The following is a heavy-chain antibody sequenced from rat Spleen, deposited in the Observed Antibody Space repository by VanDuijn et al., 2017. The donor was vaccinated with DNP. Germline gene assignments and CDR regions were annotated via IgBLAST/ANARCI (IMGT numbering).Heavy chain of an antibody. V-gene: IGHV3-1*01. Sequence: EVQLQESGSGLVKPSQSLSLTCSVTGYSITSNYWGWIRKFPGNKMEYIGHISYSGSTNYNPSLKSRISITRDTSQNHFFLHLNSVTSEDTVTYYCARWTRYFDYWGQGVMVTVSS. CDR3: ARWTRYFDY. J-gene: IGHJ2*01. CDR2: ISYSGST. CDR1: GYSITSNY. D-gene: IGHD1-7*01.